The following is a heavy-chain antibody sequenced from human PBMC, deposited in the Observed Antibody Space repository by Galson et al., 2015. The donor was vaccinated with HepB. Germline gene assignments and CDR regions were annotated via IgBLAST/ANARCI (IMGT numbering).Heavy chain of an antibody. CDR1: GYSFPAYF. CDR3: ARDPGSGDLDH. J-gene: IGHJ4*02. CDR2: INPISGDT. Sequence: SVKVSCKASGYSFPAYFIHWVRQAPGQGLEWMGRINPISGDTNYAQKFQGRVTMTRDTSISTAYVEVRWLRSEDSVVYYCARDPGSGDLDHWGQGSLVIVSS. D-gene: IGHD3-10*01. V-gene: IGHV1-2*05.